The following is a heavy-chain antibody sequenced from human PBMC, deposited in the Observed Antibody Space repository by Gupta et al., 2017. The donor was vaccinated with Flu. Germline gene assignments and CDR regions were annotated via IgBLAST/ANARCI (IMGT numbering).Heavy chain of an antibody. J-gene: IGHJ4*02. V-gene: IGHV4-31*03. D-gene: IGHD6-13*01. CDR3: ARGSSSWYYFDY. Sequence: QVQLQESGPGLVTPSHTLSLTGTVPGGSISSGGYYCSWIRQHPGKGLEWIGYIYSSGSTYYNPSLKSRVTISVDTSKNQFSLKLSSVTAADTAVYYCARGSSSWYYFDYWGQGTLVTVAS. CDR1: GGSISSGGYY. CDR2: IYSSGST.